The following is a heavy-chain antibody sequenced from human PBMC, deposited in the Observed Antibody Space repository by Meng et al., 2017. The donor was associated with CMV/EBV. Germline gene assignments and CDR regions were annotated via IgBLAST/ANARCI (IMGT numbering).Heavy chain of an antibody. J-gene: IGHJ4*02. V-gene: IGHV1-69*12. CDR3: ARGGDSWYSDY. CDR2: IIPVFETA. D-gene: IGHD1-26*01. CDR1: GGTFSTFA. Sequence: VQLVQFWGGVKKPWSSVKVSCKSPGGTFSTFAIRWVRPAPGEGLEGMGGIIPVFETANYAERFQDRVTITADDSTTTAYMELSSLRADDTALYFCARGGDSWYSDYWGQGTLVTVSS.